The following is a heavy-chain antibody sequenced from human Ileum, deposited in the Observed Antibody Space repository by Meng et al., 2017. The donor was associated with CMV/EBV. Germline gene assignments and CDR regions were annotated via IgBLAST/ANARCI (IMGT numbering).Heavy chain of an antibody. CDR2: IYYSGST. CDR1: SIRSSSYY. Sequence: SIRSSSYYWGWIRQPPGKGLEWIGSIYYSGSTYYNPSLKSRVTISVDTSKNQFSLKLSSVTAADTAVYYCARHAVVVVPAAPREFDPWGQGTLVTVSS. J-gene: IGHJ5*02. V-gene: IGHV4-39*01. CDR3: ARHAVVVVPAAPREFDP. D-gene: IGHD2-2*01.